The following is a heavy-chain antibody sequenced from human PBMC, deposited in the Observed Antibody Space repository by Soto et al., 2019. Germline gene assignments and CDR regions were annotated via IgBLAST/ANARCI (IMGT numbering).Heavy chain of an antibody. J-gene: IGHJ6*03. Sequence: PSETLSLTCAVYGGCFSGYYGSWIRQPPGKGLEWIGEINHSGSTNYNPSLKSRVTISVDTSKNQFSLKLSSVTAADTAVYYCARCFWSGYSVYYYYMDVWGKGTTVTVSS. CDR1: GGCFSGYY. D-gene: IGHD3-3*01. V-gene: IGHV4-34*01. CDR2: INHSGST. CDR3: ARCFWSGYSVYYYYMDV.